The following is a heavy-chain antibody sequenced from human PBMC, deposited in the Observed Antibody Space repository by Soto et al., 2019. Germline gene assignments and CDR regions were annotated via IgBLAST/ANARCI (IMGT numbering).Heavy chain of an antibody. D-gene: IGHD1-7*01. CDR3: ERSLLGTTGDY. J-gene: IGHJ4*02. Sequence: GESLKISCKGSGYSFTNYWIGWVRQMPGKGLEWMGIIYPGDSDTKYSPSFQGQVTISADKSISTAYLRWSSLKASDSAMYYCERSLLGTTGDYWGQGTLVTVSS. CDR2: IYPGDSDT. CDR1: GYSFTNYW. V-gene: IGHV5-51*01.